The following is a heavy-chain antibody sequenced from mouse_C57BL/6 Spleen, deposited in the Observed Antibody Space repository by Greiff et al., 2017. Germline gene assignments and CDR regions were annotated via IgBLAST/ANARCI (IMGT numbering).Heavy chain of an antibody. CDR1: GFTFSDYY. CDR3: ARDGTTVVATGYFDV. CDR2: INYDGSST. J-gene: IGHJ1*03. D-gene: IGHD1-1*01. Sequence: EVMLVESEGGLVQPGSSMKLSCTASGFTFSDYYMAWVRQVPEKGLEWVANINYDGSSTYYLDSLKSRFIISRDNAKNILYLQMSSLKSEDTATYYCARDGTTVVATGYFDVWGTGTTVTVSS. V-gene: IGHV5-16*01.